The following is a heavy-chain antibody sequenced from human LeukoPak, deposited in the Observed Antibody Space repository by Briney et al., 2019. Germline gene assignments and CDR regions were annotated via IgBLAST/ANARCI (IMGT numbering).Heavy chain of an antibody. Sequence: SVKVSCKASGGTFCSYTISWVRQAPGQGLEWMGRIIPILGIANYAQKFQGRVTITADKSTSTAYMELSSLRSEDTAVYYCARGIAVAGTPSHYWGQGTLVTVSS. CDR2: IIPILGIA. D-gene: IGHD6-19*01. CDR1: GGTFCSYT. V-gene: IGHV1-69*02. CDR3: ARGIAVAGTPSHY. J-gene: IGHJ4*02.